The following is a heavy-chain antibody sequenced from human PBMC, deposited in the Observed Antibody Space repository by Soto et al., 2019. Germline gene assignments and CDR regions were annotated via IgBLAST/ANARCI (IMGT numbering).Heavy chain of an antibody. D-gene: IGHD3-22*01. Sequence: TLSLTCTVAGGSRRSGDNYWSWIRQPPGKGLEWIGNIYDSGSTYYNPSLKSRVTISVDTSKNQFSLKLSSVTAADTAVYYCARGSPYYDSSHYYSSPFDYWGQGTLVTVSS. CDR3: ARGSPYYDSSHYYSSPFDY. CDR1: GGSRRSGDNY. J-gene: IGHJ4*02. V-gene: IGHV4-30-4*01. CDR2: IYDSGST.